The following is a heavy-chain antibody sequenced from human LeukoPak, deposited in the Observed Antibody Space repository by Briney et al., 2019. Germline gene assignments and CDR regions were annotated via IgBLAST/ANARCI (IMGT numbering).Heavy chain of an antibody. CDR2: IIPIFGTA. CDR1: GGTFSSYA. Sequence: ASVKVSCKASGGTFSSYAISWVRQAPGQGLEWMGGIIPIFGTANYAQKFQGRVTITADESTSTAYMELSSLRSEDTAVYYCARASSSEENWFDPWGQGTLVNVSS. CDR3: ARASSSEENWFDP. J-gene: IGHJ5*02. D-gene: IGHD6-6*01. V-gene: IGHV1-69*13.